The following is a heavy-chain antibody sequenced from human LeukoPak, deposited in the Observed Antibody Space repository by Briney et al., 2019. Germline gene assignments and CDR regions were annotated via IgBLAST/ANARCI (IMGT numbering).Heavy chain of an antibody. D-gene: IGHD3-22*01. Sequence: SETLSLTCTVSGGSISSHYWSWIRQPPGKGLEWIGYIYYSGSTNCNPSLKSRVTISVDTSKNQFSLKLSSVTAADTAVYYCARTNYYGSSGYRYYYYYYYMDVWGKGTTVTVSS. J-gene: IGHJ6*03. CDR3: ARTNYYGSSGYRYYYYYYYMDV. CDR2: IYYSGST. CDR1: GGSISSHY. V-gene: IGHV4-59*11.